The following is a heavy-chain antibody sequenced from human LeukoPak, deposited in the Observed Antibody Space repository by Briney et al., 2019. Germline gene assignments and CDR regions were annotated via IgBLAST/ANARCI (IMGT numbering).Heavy chain of an antibody. J-gene: IGHJ6*02. Sequence: ASVKVSCKASGYTFTGYYMHWVRRAPGQGLEWMGWINPNSGGTNYAQKFPGWVTMTRDTSISTAYMELSRLRSDGTAVYYCAREMGQNYYYYGMDVWGQGTTVTVSS. CDR3: AREMGQNYYYYGMDV. D-gene: IGHD2-8*01. CDR1: GYTFTGYY. CDR2: INPNSGGT. V-gene: IGHV1-2*04.